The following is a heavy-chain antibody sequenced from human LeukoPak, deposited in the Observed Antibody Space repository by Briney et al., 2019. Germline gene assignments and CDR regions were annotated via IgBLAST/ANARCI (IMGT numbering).Heavy chain of an antibody. J-gene: IGHJ4*02. CDR3: ARDPQRSNDWFGELFDY. CDR1: GYTFTSYG. Sequence: ASVKVSCKASGYTFTSYGISWVRQAPGQGLEWMGWISAYNGNTNYAQKLQGRVTMTTDTSTSTAYMELRSLRSDDTAVYYCARDPQRSNDWFGELFDYWGQGTLVTVSS. D-gene: IGHD3-10*01. CDR2: ISAYNGNT. V-gene: IGHV1-18*01.